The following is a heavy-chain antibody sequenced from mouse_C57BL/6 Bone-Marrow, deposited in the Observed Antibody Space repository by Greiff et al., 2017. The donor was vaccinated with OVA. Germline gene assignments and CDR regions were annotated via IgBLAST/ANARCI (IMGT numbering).Heavy chain of an antibody. V-gene: IGHV2-2*01. CDR1: GFSLTSYG. CDR3: ARKGTTVVARYAMDY. CDR2: IWSGGST. D-gene: IGHD1-1*01. J-gene: IGHJ4*01. Sequence: VKLKESGPGLVQPSQSLSITCTVSGFSLTSYGVHWVRQSPGKGLEWLGVIWSGGSTAYNAAFISRLSISKDNSKSQVFFKMNSLQADDTAIYYCARKGTTVVARYAMDYWGQGTSVTVSS.